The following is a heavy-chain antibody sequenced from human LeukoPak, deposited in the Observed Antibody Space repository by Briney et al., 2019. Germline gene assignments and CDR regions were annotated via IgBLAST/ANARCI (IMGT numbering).Heavy chain of an antibody. V-gene: IGHV1-46*01. CDR1: GYTFTSYY. Sequence: GASVKVSCKASGYTFTSYYMHWVRQAPGQGLEWMGIINPSGGSTSYAQKFQGRVTMTRDTSTSTVYMELSSLRSEDTAVYYCARDSGSGSYYKQYFDYWGQGTLVTVSS. J-gene: IGHJ4*02. D-gene: IGHD3-10*01. CDR2: INPSGGST. CDR3: ARDSGSGSYYKQYFDY.